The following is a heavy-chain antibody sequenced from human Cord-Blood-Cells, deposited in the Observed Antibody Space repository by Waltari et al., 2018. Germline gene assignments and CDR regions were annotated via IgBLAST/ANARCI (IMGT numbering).Heavy chain of an antibody. V-gene: IGHV1-69*09. D-gene: IGHD4-17*01. Sequence: QVQLVQSGAEVKKPGSSVKVSCKASGGTFSSYAISWVRPAPGQGLEWMGRIIPILGIANYAQKFQGRVTITADKSTSTAYMELSSLRSEDTAVYYCARDSPMTTVVTNFDYWGQGTLVTVSS. CDR2: IIPILGIA. J-gene: IGHJ4*02. CDR1: GGTFSSYA. CDR3: ARDSPMTTVVTNFDY.